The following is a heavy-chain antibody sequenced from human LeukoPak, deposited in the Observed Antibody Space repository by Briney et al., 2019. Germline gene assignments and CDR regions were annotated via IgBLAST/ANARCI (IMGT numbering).Heavy chain of an antibody. CDR3: ARDSASRFLEWSNSLYYFDY. CDR1: GFTLSSYE. CDR2: ISSSSSYI. D-gene: IGHD3-3*01. V-gene: IGHV3-21*01. J-gene: IGHJ4*02. Sequence: PGGSLRLSCTVSGFTLSSYEMSWVRQAPGKGLEWVSSISSSSSYIYYADSVKGRFTISRDNAKNSLYLQMNSLRAEDTAVYYCARDSASRFLEWSNSLYYFDYWGQGTLVTVSS.